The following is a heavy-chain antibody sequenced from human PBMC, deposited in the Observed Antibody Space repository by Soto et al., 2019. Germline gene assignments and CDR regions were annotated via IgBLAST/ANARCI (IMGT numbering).Heavy chain of an antibody. CDR2: ISYDGSNK. V-gene: IGHV3-30*18. Sequence: PGGSLRLSCAASGFTFSSYGMHWVRQAPGKGLEWVAVISYDGSNKYYADSVKGRFTISRDNSKNTLYLQMNSLRAEDTAVYYCAKDRSTTSRYYYYYGMDVWGQGTTVIVSS. CDR3: AKDRSTTSRYYYYYGMDV. J-gene: IGHJ6*02. CDR1: GFTFSSYG. D-gene: IGHD1-1*01.